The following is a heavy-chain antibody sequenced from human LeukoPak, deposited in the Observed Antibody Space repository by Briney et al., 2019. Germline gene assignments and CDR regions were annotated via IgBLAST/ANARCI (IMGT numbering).Heavy chain of an antibody. D-gene: IGHD3-22*01. CDR3: AKVSSYYDSSGYFDY. J-gene: IGHJ4*02. CDR2: ISWNSGSI. V-gene: IGHV3-9*01. CDR1: GFTFDDYA. Sequence: GGSLRLSCAASGFTFDDYAMHWVRQAPGKGLEWVLGISWNSGSIGYADSVKGRFTISRDNAKNSLYLQMNSLRAEDTALYYCAKVSSYYDSSGYFDYWGQGTLVTVSS.